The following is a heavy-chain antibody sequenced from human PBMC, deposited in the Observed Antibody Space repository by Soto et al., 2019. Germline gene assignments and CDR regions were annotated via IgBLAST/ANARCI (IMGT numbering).Heavy chain of an antibody. J-gene: IGHJ4*02. D-gene: IGHD5-12*01. Sequence: EVQLVESGGGLVQPGGSPKLSCAASGFTFSDSAMHWVRQASGKGLEWVGHIRSKANNYATAYAASLKGRFTISRDDSKNTAYLQMNSLKTEDTAVYYCSRSRVGYNPIDYWGQGTLVTVSS. CDR2: IRSKANNYAT. CDR1: GFTFSDSA. V-gene: IGHV3-73*02. CDR3: SRSRVGYNPIDY.